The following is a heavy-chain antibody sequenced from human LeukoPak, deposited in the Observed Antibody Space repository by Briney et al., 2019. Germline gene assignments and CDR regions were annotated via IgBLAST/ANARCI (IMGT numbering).Heavy chain of an antibody. CDR2: ISGGGYST. CDR1: GFTFSNYW. D-gene: IGHD3-10*01. Sequence: GGSLRLSCAASGFTFSNYWMHWVRQAPGKGLEWVSSISGGGYSTNFADSLKVRFTISRDNSKNTLFLQMNSLRAGDTAVYYCARGTVTMVDYWGQGTLVTVSS. J-gene: IGHJ4*02. CDR3: ARGTVTMVDY. V-gene: IGHV3-23*01.